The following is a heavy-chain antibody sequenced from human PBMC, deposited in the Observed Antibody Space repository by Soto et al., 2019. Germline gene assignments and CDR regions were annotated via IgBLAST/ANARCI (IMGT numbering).Heavy chain of an antibody. V-gene: IGHV3-30*18. CDR3: AKDGDTRYCSRGSCHTAWAY. D-gene: IGHD2-15*01. CDR1: GFTFTNYG. CDR2: ISYDGSNR. J-gene: IGHJ4*02. Sequence: QVQLVESGGGVVQPGRSLRLSCAGSGFTFTNYGLHWVRQAPGKGLEWVAVISYDGSNRYYADSVKGRFTISRDNAKNMLYLQMDSPKAEDTAVYYCAKDGDTRYCSRGSCHTAWAYWGQGTLVTVSS.